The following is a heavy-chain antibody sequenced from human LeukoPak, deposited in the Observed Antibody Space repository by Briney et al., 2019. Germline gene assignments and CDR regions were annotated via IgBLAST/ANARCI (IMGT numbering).Heavy chain of an antibody. CDR2: ISGSGGTT. J-gene: IGHJ4*02. Sequence: GGSLRLSCAASGFTFSSYAMGWVRQAPGKGLEWVSSISGSGGTTYYADSVKGRFTISRDNAKNSLYLQMNSLRAEDTAVYYCARTHPRPTYKDSDYWGQGTLVTVSS. V-gene: IGHV3-23*01. CDR1: GFTFSSYA. CDR3: ARTHPRPTYKDSDY. D-gene: IGHD1-1*01.